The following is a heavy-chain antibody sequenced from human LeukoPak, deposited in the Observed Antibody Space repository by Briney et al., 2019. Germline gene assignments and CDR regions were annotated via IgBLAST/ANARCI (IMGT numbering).Heavy chain of an antibody. CDR2: IYYSGST. V-gene: IGHV4-31*03. CDR3: ARGSAGYSYMDV. D-gene: IGHD3-16*02. CDR1: GDSMSSGGYY. Sequence: SQTLSLTCTVSGDSMSSGGYYWSWIRQPPGKGLEWIGYIYYSGSTYYNPSLKSRVTISVDTSKNQFSLKLSSVTAADTAVYYCARGSAGYSYMDVWGKGTTVTVSS. J-gene: IGHJ6*03.